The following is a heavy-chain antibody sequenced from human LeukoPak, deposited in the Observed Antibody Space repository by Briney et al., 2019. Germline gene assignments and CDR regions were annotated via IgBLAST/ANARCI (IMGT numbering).Heavy chain of an antibody. D-gene: IGHD5-18*01. CDR2: IWYDGSNK. J-gene: IGHJ3*02. V-gene: IGHV3-33*01. CDR1: GFTFSSYG. Sequence: PGGSLRLSCAASGFTFSSYGMHWVRQAPGKGLEWVAVIWYDGSNKYYADSVKGRFTISRDNSRNTLYLQMNSLRAEDTAVYYCARQREFSGYSATDAFDIWGQGTMVTVSS. CDR3: ARQREFSGYSATDAFDI.